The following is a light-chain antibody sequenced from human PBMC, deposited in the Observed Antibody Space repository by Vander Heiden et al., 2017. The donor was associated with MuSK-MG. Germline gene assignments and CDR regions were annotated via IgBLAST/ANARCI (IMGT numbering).Light chain of an antibody. Sequence: EIVMTQSPATLSVSPGERATLSCRASQSVSSNLAGYQQKPGQAPRLLIYGASTRATGIPARFSGSGSGTEFTLTISSLQSEDFAVYYCQQDNNCPFTFGGGTKVEIK. V-gene: IGKV3-15*01. J-gene: IGKJ4*01. CDR3: QQDNNCPFT. CDR2: GAS. CDR1: QSVSSN.